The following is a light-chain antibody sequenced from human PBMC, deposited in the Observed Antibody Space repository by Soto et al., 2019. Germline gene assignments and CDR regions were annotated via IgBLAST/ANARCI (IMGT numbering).Light chain of an antibody. CDR2: DAS. Sequence: DIQMPQFPTTLPASIGARVTITCRASESIRTWLAWYQHKPGKAPKFLIYDASTLESGVPSRFSGSGSGTEFTLTISSLQPDDFATYYCQQYNTYSRTFGQGTKVDIK. CDR1: ESIRTW. J-gene: IGKJ1*01. CDR3: QQYNTYSRT. V-gene: IGKV1-5*01.